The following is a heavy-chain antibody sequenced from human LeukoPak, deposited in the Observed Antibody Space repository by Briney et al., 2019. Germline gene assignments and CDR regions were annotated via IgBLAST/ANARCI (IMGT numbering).Heavy chain of an antibody. CDR1: GFTFSTSA. D-gene: IGHD4-17*01. J-gene: IGHJ3*02. CDR3: AKGGARGAFDI. Sequence: GGSLRLSCAASGFTFSTSAMTWVRQAPGKGLEWVSGISGSGATDYADSVKGRFTISRDNSKNTLYLQMNSLRAEDTAVYYCAKGGARGAFDIWGQGTMVTVSS. CDR2: ISGSGAT. V-gene: IGHV3-23*01.